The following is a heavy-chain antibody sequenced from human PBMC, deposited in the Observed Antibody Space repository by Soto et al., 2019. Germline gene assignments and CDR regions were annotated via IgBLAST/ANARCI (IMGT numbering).Heavy chain of an antibody. CDR1: GGSISSNSYY. J-gene: IGHJ4*02. Sequence: SETLSLTCTVSGGSISSNSYYWGWIRQSPGKGLEWIGSIYYSGSTYYSPSLNSRVTISVDTSNNQFSLKLTSVTAADTAVYYCARHSSGWYRFDYWGQGTLVTVSS. V-gene: IGHV4-39*01. CDR2: IYYSGST. CDR3: ARHSSGWYRFDY. D-gene: IGHD6-19*01.